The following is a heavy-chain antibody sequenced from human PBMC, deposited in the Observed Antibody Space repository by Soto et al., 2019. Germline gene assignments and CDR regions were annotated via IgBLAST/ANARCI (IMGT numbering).Heavy chain of an antibody. Sequence: GGSLRLSCAASGFTFSDYALSWVRQAPGKGLEWVSAISGSGSSTYYAASVKGRVTISRDNSRNTLYLQMNNLGAEDTAVYYCATRGLVIIPASIISWFGPWGQGTLVTVSS. CDR1: GFTFSDYA. CDR3: ATRGLVIIPASIISWFGP. D-gene: IGHD3-9*01. J-gene: IGHJ5*02. CDR2: ISGSGSST. V-gene: IGHV3-23*01.